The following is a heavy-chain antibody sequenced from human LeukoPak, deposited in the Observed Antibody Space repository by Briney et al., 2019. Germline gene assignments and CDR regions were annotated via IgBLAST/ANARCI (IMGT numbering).Heavy chain of an antibody. D-gene: IGHD3-22*01. CDR3: ARSPLYYDSSGYYARLDY. V-gene: IGHV1-2*02. Sequence: ASVKVSCKASGYTFTGYYMHWVRQAPGQGLEWMGWINPNSGGTNYAQKLQGRVTVTRDTSISTAYMELSALRSDDTAVYYCARSPLYYDSSGYYARLDYWGQGTLVTVSS. CDR1: GYTFTGYY. J-gene: IGHJ4*02. CDR2: INPNSGGT.